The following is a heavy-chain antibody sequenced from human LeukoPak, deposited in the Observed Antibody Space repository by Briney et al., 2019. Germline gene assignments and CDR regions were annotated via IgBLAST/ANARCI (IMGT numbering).Heavy chain of an antibody. CDR1: GGSISSGDYY. CDR3: ARDPMGDY. J-gene: IGHJ4*02. CDR2: IYYSGST. Sequence: SETLSLTCTVFGGSISSGDYYWSWIRQPPGKGLEWIGYIYYSGSTYYNPSLKSRVTISVDTSKNQFPLKLCSVTAADTAVYYCARDPMGDYWGQGTLVTVSS. V-gene: IGHV4-30-4*01. D-gene: IGHD3-16*01.